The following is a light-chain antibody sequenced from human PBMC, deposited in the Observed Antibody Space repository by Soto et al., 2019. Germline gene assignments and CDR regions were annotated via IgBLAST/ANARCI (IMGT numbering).Light chain of an antibody. Sequence: EIVLTQSPATLSLSPGERATLSCRASQSVSSYLAWYQQKPGQAPRLLIYDASNRATGIPARFSDCGSGTDFNLTISSLEPEDFAVYYCQPRSNWPLSFGGGTKVEIK. CDR1: QSVSSY. J-gene: IGKJ4*01. V-gene: IGKV3-11*01. CDR2: DAS. CDR3: QPRSNWPLS.